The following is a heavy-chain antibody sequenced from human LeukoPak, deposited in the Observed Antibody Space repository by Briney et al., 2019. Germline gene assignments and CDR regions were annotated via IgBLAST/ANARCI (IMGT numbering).Heavy chain of an antibody. D-gene: IGHD6-6*01. CDR1: GFTFSSYW. Sequence: GGSLRLSCAASGFTFSSYWMSWVRQAPGKGLEWVANIKQDGSEKYYVDSVKGRFTISRDNAKNSLYLQMNSPRAEDTAVYYCASTTIAARLSAFDIWGQGTMVTVSS. J-gene: IGHJ3*02. CDR3: ASTTIAARLSAFDI. V-gene: IGHV3-7*01. CDR2: IKQDGSEK.